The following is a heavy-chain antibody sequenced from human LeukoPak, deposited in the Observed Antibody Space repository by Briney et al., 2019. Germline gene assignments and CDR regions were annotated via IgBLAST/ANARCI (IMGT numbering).Heavy chain of an antibody. Sequence: ASVKVFCKASGYTFTSYGISWVRQAPGQGLEWMGWISAYNGNTNYAQKLQGRVTMTTDTSTSTAYMELSSLRSEDTAVYYCARDRDDYGDYYCYWGQGTLVTVSS. V-gene: IGHV1-18*01. J-gene: IGHJ4*02. D-gene: IGHD4-17*01. CDR2: ISAYNGNT. CDR1: GYTFTSYG. CDR3: ARDRDDYGDYYCY.